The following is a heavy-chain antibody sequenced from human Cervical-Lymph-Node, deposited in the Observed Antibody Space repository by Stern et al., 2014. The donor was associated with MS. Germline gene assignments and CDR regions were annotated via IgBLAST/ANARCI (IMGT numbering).Heavy chain of an antibody. Sequence: QLQLQESGSGLVKPSQTLSLTCAVSGGSISSGGYSWSWIRQPPGKGLEWIGYIYHSGSTYYNPSLKSRVTISVDRPKNQFSLNLNSVTAADTAVYYCARSSTVTPNAFDIWGQGTMVTVSS. CDR3: ARSSTVTPNAFDI. J-gene: IGHJ3*02. V-gene: IGHV4-30-2*01. D-gene: IGHD4-17*01. CDR2: IYHSGST. CDR1: GGSISSGGYS.